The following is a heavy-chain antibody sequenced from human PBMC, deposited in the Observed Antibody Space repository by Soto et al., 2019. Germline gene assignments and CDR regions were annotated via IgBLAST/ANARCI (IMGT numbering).Heavy chain of an antibody. CDR3: AKAKLYFDSSPFDS. D-gene: IGHD3-3*01. CDR1: VFTFEDYA. Sequence: VGSVRLSCSTSVFTFEDYAVHCVRQSSRKCLEWVSFINADGSDRYYADSVKGRFTISRDNTKGSFYLQMDRLRLEDTAIYYCAKAKLYFDSSPFDSRGQGSVVSV. J-gene: IGHJ4*01. V-gene: IGHV3-43D*04. CDR2: INADGSDR.